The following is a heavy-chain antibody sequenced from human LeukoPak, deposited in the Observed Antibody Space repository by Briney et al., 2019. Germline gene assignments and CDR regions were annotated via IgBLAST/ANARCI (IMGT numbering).Heavy chain of an antibody. Sequence: ASVKVSCKASGGTFSSYAISWVRQAPGQGLEWMGGIIPIFGTANYAQKFQGRVTITTDESTSTAYMELSSLRSEDTAVYYCARDSGAYYGSGSYYYYYYMDVWGKGTTVTVSS. J-gene: IGHJ6*03. CDR3: ARDSGAYYGSGSYYYYYYMDV. CDR1: GGTFSSYA. V-gene: IGHV1-69*05. CDR2: IIPIFGTA. D-gene: IGHD3-10*01.